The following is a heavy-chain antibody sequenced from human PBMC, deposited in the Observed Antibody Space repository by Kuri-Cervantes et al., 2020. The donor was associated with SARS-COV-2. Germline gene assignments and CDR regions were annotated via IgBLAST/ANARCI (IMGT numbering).Heavy chain of an antibody. CDR1: GYSFTSYW. Sequence: GGSLRLSCKGSGYSFTSYWIGWVRQMPGKGLEWMGIIYPGDSDTRYSPSFQGQVTISADKSISTAYLQWSSLKASDTAMYYCATLYSSSWPQLEYYFDHWGQGTLVTVSS. V-gene: IGHV5-51*01. CDR3: ATLYSSSWPQLEYYFDH. D-gene: IGHD6-13*01. J-gene: IGHJ4*02. CDR2: IYPGDSDT.